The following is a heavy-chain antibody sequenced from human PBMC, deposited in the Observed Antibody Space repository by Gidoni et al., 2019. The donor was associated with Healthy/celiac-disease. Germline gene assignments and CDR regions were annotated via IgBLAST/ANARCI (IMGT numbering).Heavy chain of an antibody. V-gene: IGHV1-69*02. CDR2: IIPILVIA. D-gene: IGHD6-13*01. CDR1: GRTSSRYT. CDR3: AIATGYGSSWHYFDY. J-gene: IGHJ4*02. Sequence: QVQLVQSGPEVKMRGFSVKVSCKASGRTSSRYTISWVRQAPGQGLEWRGRIIPILVIANYAQKFQGRVTITADKSTSTAYMELSSLRSEDTAVYYCAIATGYGSSWHYFDYWGQGTLVAVSS.